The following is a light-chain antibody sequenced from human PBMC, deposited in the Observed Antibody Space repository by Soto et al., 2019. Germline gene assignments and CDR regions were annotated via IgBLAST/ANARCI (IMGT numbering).Light chain of an antibody. CDR2: GVN. CDR1: GRGIGAYDY. Sequence: SALTQPASVSGSPGQSITISCTGSGRGIGAYDYVSWYQQHPGKAPKLLIYGVNNRPSGVSYRFSASKSAFTASLTISGLQAEDEAHYYCSSYTTSYFYVFGPGTKLTVL. J-gene: IGLJ1*01. CDR3: SSYTTSYFYV. V-gene: IGLV2-14*01.